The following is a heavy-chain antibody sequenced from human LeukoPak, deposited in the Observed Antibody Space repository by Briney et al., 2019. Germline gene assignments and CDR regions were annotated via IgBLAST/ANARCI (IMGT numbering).Heavy chain of an antibody. V-gene: IGHV3-30*02. CDR3: AKVDSGTYQFDY. J-gene: IGHJ4*02. CDR1: GFTFSNYG. D-gene: IGHD1-26*01. CDR2: IRYDGSNK. Sequence: GGSLRLSCAASGFTFSNYGTNWVRQAPGKGLEWVTFIRYDGSNKYYGDSVKGRFTISRDNSKNTLYLQMNSLRVEDTAVYYCAKVDSGTYQFDYWGQGTLVTVSS.